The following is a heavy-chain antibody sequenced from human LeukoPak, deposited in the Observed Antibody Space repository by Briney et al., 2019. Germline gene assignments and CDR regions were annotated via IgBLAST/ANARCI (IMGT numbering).Heavy chain of an antibody. Sequence: SETLSLTCTVSGGSISSSRYYWGWIRQPPGKGLEWLGSIYDSGSTYYNPSLKSRATISVDTPKNQFSLKLSSVTAADTAVYYCARRFAAAGTFDYWGQGTLVTVSS. CDR3: ARRFAAAGTFDY. CDR1: GGSISSSRYY. V-gene: IGHV4-39*01. CDR2: IYDSGST. J-gene: IGHJ4*02. D-gene: IGHD6-13*01.